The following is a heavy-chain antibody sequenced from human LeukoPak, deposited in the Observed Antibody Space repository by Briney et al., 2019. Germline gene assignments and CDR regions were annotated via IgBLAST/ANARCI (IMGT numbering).Heavy chain of an antibody. CDR3: ARESEYYFDY. J-gene: IGHJ4*02. Sequence: GGSLRLSCAASGFTFSSYGMSWVRQAPGKGLEWVSGISGSGGSTYYADSVKGRFTISRDNSKNTLYLQMNSLRAEDTAVYYCARESEYYFDYWGQGTLVTVSS. CDR2: ISGSGGST. V-gene: IGHV3-23*01. CDR1: GFTFSSYG.